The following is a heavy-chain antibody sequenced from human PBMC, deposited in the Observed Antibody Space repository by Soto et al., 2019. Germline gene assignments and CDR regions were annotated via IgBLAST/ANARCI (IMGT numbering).Heavy chain of an antibody. CDR1: GYTFTGYY. CDR2: INPNSGDT. Sequence: ASVKVSFKAAGYTFTGYYVHWVRQAPGQGLEWMGWINPNSGDTYLAQRFQGRVTMNRDTSIGTAYMELRGLTSDDTAEYYCAKGGAIVAAGTRVYLYNAMDVWGQGTTVTVSS. D-gene: IGHD1-26*01. CDR3: AKGGAIVAAGTRVYLYNAMDV. V-gene: IGHV1-2*02. J-gene: IGHJ6*02.